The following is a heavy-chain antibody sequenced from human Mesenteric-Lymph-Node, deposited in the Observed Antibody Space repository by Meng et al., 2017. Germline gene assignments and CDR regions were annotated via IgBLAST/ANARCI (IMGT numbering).Heavy chain of an antibody. D-gene: IGHD3-22*01. V-gene: IGHV4-34*11. CDR2: IYYSGNT. CDR3: ARGYYDGSTYYYSPGE. J-gene: IGHJ4*02. CDR1: GGSFSGYY. Sequence: SETLSLTCAVYGGSFSGYYWSWVRQPPGKGLEWIGYIYYSGNTKYNPSLQSRVTISVDTSKNQFSLRMTSVTAADTAVYYCARGYYDGSTYYYSPGEWGQGTLVTVSS.